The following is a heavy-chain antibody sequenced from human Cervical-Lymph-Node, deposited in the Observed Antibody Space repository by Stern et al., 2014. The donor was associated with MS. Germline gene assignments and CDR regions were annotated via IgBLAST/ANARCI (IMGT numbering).Heavy chain of an antibody. V-gene: IGHV3-48*02. CDR2: ISSDGSTI. Sequence: EVQLVESGGGLVQPGGSLRLSCAASGFTFNIYISSDGSTIYYADSVKGRFTISRDNAKNSLYLQMNSLRDEDTAVYYCARDKERAGGAFDVWGQGTMVTVSS. D-gene: IGHD3-16*01. J-gene: IGHJ3*01. CDR3: ARDKERAGGAFDV. CDR1: GFTFNI.